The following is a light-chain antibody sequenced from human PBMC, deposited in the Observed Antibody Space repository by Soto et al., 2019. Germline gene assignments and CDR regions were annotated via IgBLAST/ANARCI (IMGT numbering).Light chain of an antibody. CDR3: SSYTSSSTLYV. CDR2: DVS. V-gene: IGLV2-14*03. CDR1: SSDVGGYNY. Sequence: QSVLPQPASVSGSPGQSITISCTGTSSDVGGYNYVSWYQQLPGKAPKLIIYDVSNRPSGVSDRFSASKSANAASLTISGLQAEDEPDYYCSSYTSSSTLYVFGTGTKLTVL. J-gene: IGLJ1*01.